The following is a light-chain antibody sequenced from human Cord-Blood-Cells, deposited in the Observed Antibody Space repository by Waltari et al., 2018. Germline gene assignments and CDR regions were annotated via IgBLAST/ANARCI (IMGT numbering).Light chain of an antibody. CDR3: QQYYSTPHT. V-gene: IGKV4-1*01. CDR1: QSVLYSSNNKNY. CDR2: WAS. J-gene: IGKJ2*01. Sequence: DIVMTQSPASLAVSLGERATINRKSSQSVLYSSNNKNYLAWYQQKPGQPPKLLIYWASTRESGVPDRFSGSGSGTDFTLTISSLQAEDVAVYYCQQYYSTPHTFGQGTKLEIK.